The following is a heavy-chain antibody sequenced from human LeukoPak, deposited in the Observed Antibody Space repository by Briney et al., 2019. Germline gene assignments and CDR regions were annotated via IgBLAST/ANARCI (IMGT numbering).Heavy chain of an antibody. D-gene: IGHD2-21*02. Sequence: SETLSLTCVVSGASISSDKWWTWVRPTPGKGLEWIGEIHPSGRTNYKPSLKSRVSMSVDRSKNQFSLKMTSVTAADTAFYYCARGGDWKFDYWGQGALVTVSS. J-gene: IGHJ4*02. CDR2: IHPSGRT. V-gene: IGHV4-4*02. CDR3: ARGGDWKFDY. CDR1: GASISSDKW.